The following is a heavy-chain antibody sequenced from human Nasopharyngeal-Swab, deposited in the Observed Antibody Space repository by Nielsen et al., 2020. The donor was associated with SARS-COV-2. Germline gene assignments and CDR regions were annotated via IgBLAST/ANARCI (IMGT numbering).Heavy chain of an antibody. J-gene: IGHJ6*02. CDR2: ISSSSSYI. CDR1: GFTFSSYN. V-gene: IGHV3-21*01. Sequence: LSLTCAASGFTFSSYNMNRVRQAPGKGLEWVSSISSSSSYIYYADSVKGRFTISRDNAKNSLYLQMNSLRAEDTAVYYCARGCVLTGPSCYYYGMDVWGQGTTVTVSS. D-gene: IGHD3-9*01. CDR3: ARGCVLTGPSCYYYGMDV.